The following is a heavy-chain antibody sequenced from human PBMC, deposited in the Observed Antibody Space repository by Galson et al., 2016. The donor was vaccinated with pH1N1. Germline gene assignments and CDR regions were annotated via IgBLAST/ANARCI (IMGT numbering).Heavy chain of an antibody. CDR2: IDWDDDK. CDR1: GFSLTTSGMR. CDR3: ARGPRRTWYFDY. V-gene: IGHV2-70*04. D-gene: IGHD2-15*01. Sequence: PALVKPTQTLTLTCPFSGFSLTTSGMRVSWIRQAPGKALEWLARIDWDDDKFYNTSLKTRLTISKDTSRNQVVLTMGNMDPVDTATYYCARGPRRTWYFDYWGQGTLVTVSS. J-gene: IGHJ4*02.